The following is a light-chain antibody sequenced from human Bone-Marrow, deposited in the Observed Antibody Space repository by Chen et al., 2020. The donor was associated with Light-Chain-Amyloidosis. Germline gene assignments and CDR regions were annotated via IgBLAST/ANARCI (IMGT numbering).Light chain of an antibody. CDR1: SSDVGGDNH. J-gene: IGLJ1*01. V-gene: IGLV2-14*01. Sequence: QSALTQPASVSGSPGQSITISCTGTSSDVGGDNHVSWYQQHPDKAPKLMIYEVTNRPSWVPDRFSGSKSDNTDSLTISGLQTEDEADYCCSSDTITNTLVFGSGTRVTVL. CDR2: EVT. CDR3: SSDTITNTLV.